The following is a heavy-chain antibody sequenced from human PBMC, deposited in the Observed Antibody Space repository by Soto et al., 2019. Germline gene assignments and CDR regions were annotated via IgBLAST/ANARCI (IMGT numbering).Heavy chain of an antibody. Sequence: QVQLVQSGAEVKKPGASVKVSCTASGYTFTSYDINWVRQATGQGLEWMGWMNPNSGNTGYAQKFQGRVTMTRNTSISTAYMELSSLRSEDTAVYYCARESVTTAYYYGMDVWGQGTTVTVSS. CDR2: MNPNSGNT. J-gene: IGHJ6*02. CDR3: ARESVTTAYYYGMDV. CDR1: GYTFTSYD. D-gene: IGHD4-17*01. V-gene: IGHV1-8*01.